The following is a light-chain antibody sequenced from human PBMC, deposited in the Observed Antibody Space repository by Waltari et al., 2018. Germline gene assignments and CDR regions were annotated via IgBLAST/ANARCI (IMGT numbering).Light chain of an antibody. J-gene: IGLJ1*01. Sequence: QSALTQPRSVSGSPGQSVTISCTGTSIDVGGYNYVSWYQQHPGKVPKLMIYDVSKRPSGVPDRFSGSKSGNTASLTISGLQAEDEADYYCCSYAGSYSFVFGTGTKVTVL. CDR1: SIDVGGYNY. CDR2: DVS. CDR3: CSYAGSYSFV. V-gene: IGLV2-11*01.